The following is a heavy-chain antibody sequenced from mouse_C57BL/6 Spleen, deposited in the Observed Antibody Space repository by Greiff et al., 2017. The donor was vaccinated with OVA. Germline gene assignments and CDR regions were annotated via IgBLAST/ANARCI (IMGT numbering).Heavy chain of an antibody. V-gene: IGHV1-61*01. Sequence: QVQLKQPGAELVRPGSSVKLSCKASGYTFTSYWMDWVKQRPGQGLEWIGNIYPSDSETHYNQKFKDKATLTVDKSSSTAYMQLCSLTSEDSAVYYCARGGLYDYDVGYWYFDVWGTGTTVTVSS. CDR2: IYPSDSET. D-gene: IGHD2-4*01. CDR1: GYTFTSYW. CDR3: ARGGLYDYDVGYWYFDV. J-gene: IGHJ1*03.